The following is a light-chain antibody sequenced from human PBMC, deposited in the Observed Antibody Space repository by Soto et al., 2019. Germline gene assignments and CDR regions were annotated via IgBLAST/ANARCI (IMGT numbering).Light chain of an antibody. CDR2: DTS. V-gene: IGKV3-15*01. J-gene: IGKJ4*01. CDR3: QQYGGWPLT. Sequence: EIVLTQSPATLSVSPGERATLSCRASQSVGNNFAWYQQKPGQAPRLLIFDTSTRATGVPARFSGSGSGTEFTLTISSLQSEDFAVYYCQQYGGWPLTFGGGAKVEIE. CDR1: QSVGNN.